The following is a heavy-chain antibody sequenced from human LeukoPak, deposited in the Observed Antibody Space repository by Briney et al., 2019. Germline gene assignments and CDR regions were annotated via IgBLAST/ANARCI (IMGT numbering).Heavy chain of an antibody. J-gene: IGHJ6*02. D-gene: IGHD1-26*01. Sequence: GSLRLSCAASGFTFSSYWMHWVRQAPGKGLVWVSRINSDGSSTSYADSAKGRFTISRDNAKNTLYLQMNSLRAEDTAVYYCARDQVSGSYFGYYYYGMDVWGQGTTVTVSS. V-gene: IGHV3-74*01. CDR3: ARDQVSGSYFGYYYYGMDV. CDR2: INSDGSST. CDR1: GFTFSSYW.